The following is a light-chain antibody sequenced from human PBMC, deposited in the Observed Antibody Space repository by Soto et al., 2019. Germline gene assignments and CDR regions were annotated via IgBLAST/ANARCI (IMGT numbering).Light chain of an antibody. J-gene: IGLJ1*01. V-gene: IGLV2-18*02. CDR1: SSDVGSFHR. Sequence: QSALTQPPSVSGSPGQTVAISCTGTSSDVGSFHRVSWYQQSPGTAPKLMIYDVNTRPSRVPDRCSGAMSGYAASLTISGLQAEDVSDYYCSSFTSGDTYVFGTGTKVTVL. CDR3: SSFTSGDTYV. CDR2: DVN.